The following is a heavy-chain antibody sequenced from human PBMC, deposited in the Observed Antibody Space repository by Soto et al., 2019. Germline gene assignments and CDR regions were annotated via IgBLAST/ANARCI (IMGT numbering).Heavy chain of an antibody. CDR1: GFIFSSYS. CDR3: ARVDFGVAGDV. D-gene: IGHD3-3*01. J-gene: IGHJ6*04. Sequence: GGSLRLSCAASGFIFSSYSINWVRQAPGKGLEWVSSISSSSSYIYYADSVKGRFTISRDNAKNSVYLQMNSLRGEDTAVYYCARVDFGVAGDVWGKGTTVTVSS. V-gene: IGHV3-21*01. CDR2: ISSSSSYI.